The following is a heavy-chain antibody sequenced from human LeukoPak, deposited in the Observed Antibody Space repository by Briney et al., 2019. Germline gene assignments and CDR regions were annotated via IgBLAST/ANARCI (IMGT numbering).Heavy chain of an antibody. CDR1: GSSMRTYY. CDR2: IYHSGNN. Sequence: SETLSLTCTVSGSSMRTYYCAWFRQPPGKGLEWIGCIYHSGNNNYNPSMMSRVNISLETNKKQFSLHLKSVTAADTAIYYCGRAWDYGQYMHVWGKGTTVSVSS. V-gene: IGHV4-59*01. CDR3: GRAWDYGQYMHV. J-gene: IGHJ6*03. D-gene: IGHD4-17*01.